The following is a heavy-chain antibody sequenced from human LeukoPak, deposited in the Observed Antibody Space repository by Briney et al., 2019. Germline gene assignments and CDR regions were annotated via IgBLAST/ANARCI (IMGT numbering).Heavy chain of an antibody. V-gene: IGHV3-23*01. CDR1: GFTFSEYA. J-gene: IGHJ4*02. CDR3: AKHLWRDLLWFGEGYYFGC. CDR2: ISGSGGSS. Sequence: GGSLRLSCAASGFTFSEYAMSWVRQAPGKGLEWVSAISGSGGSSNYADSVKGRFTISRGNSKNTLNLQMNSLRAEDTAVYYCAKHLWRDLLWFGEGYYFGCWGQGTLVTVSS. D-gene: IGHD3-10*01.